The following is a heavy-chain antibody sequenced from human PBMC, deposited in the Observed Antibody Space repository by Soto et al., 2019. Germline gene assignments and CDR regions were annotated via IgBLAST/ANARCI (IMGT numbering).Heavy chain of an antibody. CDR1: GGSISSGGYS. CDR2: IYHSGST. Sequence: SETLSLTCAVSGGSISSGGYSWIWIRQPPGKGLEWIGYIYHSGSTYYNPSLKSRVTISVDRSKNQFSLKLSSVTAADTAVYYCAAGGGLPRYYWGQGTLVTVSS. D-gene: IGHD5-12*01. V-gene: IGHV4-30-2*01. CDR3: AAGGGLPRYY. J-gene: IGHJ4*02.